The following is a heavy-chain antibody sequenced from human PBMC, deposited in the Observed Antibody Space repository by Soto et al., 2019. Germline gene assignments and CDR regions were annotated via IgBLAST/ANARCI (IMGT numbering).Heavy chain of an antibody. V-gene: IGHV1-69*12. CDR2: IIPIFGTA. Sequence: QVQLVQSGAEVKKPGSSVKVSCKASGGTFSSYAISWVRQAPGQGLEWMGGIIPIFGTANYAQKFQGRVTITGDESTSTAYMERSSLRSEDTAVYCCARYREGTYGMDVWGQGTTVTVSS. J-gene: IGHJ6*02. CDR1: GGTFSSYA. CDR3: ARYREGTYGMDV.